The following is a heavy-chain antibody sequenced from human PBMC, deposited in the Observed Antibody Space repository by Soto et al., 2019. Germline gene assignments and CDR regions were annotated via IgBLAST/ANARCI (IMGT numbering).Heavy chain of an antibody. CDR3: ARGISVTTTYYYYMDV. Sequence: TLSLTCAVYGGSFSGYYWSWIRQPPGKGLEWIGEINHSGSTNYNPSLKGRVTISVDTSKNQFSLKLSSVTAADTAVYYCARGISVTTTYYYYMDVWGKGTTVTVSS. CDR1: GGSFSGYY. CDR2: INHSGST. V-gene: IGHV4-34*01. J-gene: IGHJ6*03. D-gene: IGHD4-17*01.